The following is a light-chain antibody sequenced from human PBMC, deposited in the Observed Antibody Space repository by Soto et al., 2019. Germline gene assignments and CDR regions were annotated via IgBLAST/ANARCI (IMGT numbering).Light chain of an antibody. J-gene: IGLJ1*01. CDR1: SSDVGGYNY. CDR3: SSYTTSSSDV. CDR2: EVS. V-gene: IGLV2-14*01. Sequence: QSALTQPASVSGSPGQSITISCTGTSSDVGGYNYVSWYQQHPGKAPKLMIFEVSSRPAWISNRFSASKSGNTASLTISGLQAEDEADYYCSSYTTSSSDVFGTGTKVTVL.